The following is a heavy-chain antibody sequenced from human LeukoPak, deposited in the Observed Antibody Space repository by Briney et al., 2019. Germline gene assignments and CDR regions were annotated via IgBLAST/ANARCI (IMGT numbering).Heavy chain of an antibody. J-gene: IGHJ4*02. V-gene: IGHV3-48*02. CDR3: ARDCYGCSDY. CDR1: GFTFSSYA. Sequence: PGGSLRLSCAASGFTFSSYAMSWVRQAPGKGLEWVSYISSSSSTIYYADSVQGRFTISRDNAKNSLYLQMNSLRDEDTAVYYCARDCYGCSDYWGQGTLVTVSS. CDR2: ISSSSSTI. D-gene: IGHD5-18*01.